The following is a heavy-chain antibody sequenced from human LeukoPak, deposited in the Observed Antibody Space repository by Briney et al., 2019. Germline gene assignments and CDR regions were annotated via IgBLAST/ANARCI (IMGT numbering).Heavy chain of an antibody. CDR1: GGSISSSSYY. Sequence: SETLSLTCTVSGGSISSSSYYWGWTRQPPGKGLEWIGSIYYSGSTYYNPSLKSRVTISVDTSKNQFSLKLSSVTAADTAVYYCASRYSSSSYAYWGQGTLVTVSS. J-gene: IGHJ4*02. D-gene: IGHD6-6*01. V-gene: IGHV4-39*01. CDR2: IYYSGST. CDR3: ASRYSSSSYAY.